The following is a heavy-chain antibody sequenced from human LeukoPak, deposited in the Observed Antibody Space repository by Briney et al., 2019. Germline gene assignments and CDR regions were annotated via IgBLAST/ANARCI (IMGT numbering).Heavy chain of an antibody. D-gene: IGHD3-10*01. CDR3: ARDFYYYGSGSYYSPV. V-gene: IGHV3-7*01. Sequence: ETGGSLRLSCAASGFTFSSYWMSWVRQAPGKGLEWVANIKQDGSEKYYVDSVKGRFSISRDNAKNSLYLQMNSLRAEDTAVYYCARDFYYYGSGSYYSPVGGQGTMVTVSS. CDR1: GFTFSSYW. CDR2: IKQDGSEK. J-gene: IGHJ3*01.